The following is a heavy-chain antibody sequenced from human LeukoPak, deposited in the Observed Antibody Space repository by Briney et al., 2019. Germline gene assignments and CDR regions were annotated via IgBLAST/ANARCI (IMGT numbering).Heavy chain of an antibody. CDR1: GYTFTGYY. CDR2: INPNSGGT. J-gene: IGHJ4*02. CDR3: ARAWIAVAGPGTSDY. D-gene: IGHD6-19*01. Sequence: ASVKVSCKASGYTFTGYYMHWVRQAPGQGLEWMGRINPNSGGTNYAQKFQGRVTMTRDTSISTAYMELSRLRSDDTAVYYCARAWIAVAGPGTSDYWGQGTLVMVSS. V-gene: IGHV1-2*06.